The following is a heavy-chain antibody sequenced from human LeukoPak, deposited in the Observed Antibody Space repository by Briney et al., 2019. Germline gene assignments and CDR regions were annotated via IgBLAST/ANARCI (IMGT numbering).Heavy chain of an antibody. V-gene: IGHV1-2*02. CDR2: INPNSGGT. CDR3: ARDPTIFGVVILHYFDY. D-gene: IGHD3-3*01. Sequence: ASVKVSCKASGYTFTGYYMHWVRQAPGQGLEWMGWINPNSGGTNYAQKFQGRVTMTRDTSISTAYMELSRLRSDDTAVYYCARDPTIFGVVILHYFDYWGQGTLVTVSS. CDR1: GYTFTGYY. J-gene: IGHJ4*02.